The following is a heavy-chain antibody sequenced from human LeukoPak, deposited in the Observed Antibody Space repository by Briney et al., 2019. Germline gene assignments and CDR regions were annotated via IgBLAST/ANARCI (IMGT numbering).Heavy chain of an antibody. CDR2: ISGSAGTT. CDR3: ARAPSNYGEREDWFDP. Sequence: GGSLRLSCAASGFTFTSAWMTWVRQAPGKGLEWVSSISGSAGTTYYAGSVKGRFSISRDNSKNTLYLQMNSLRAEDTAVCYCARAPSNYGEREDWFDPWGQGTPVTVSS. D-gene: IGHD4-17*01. V-gene: IGHV3-23*01. J-gene: IGHJ5*02. CDR1: GFTFTSAW.